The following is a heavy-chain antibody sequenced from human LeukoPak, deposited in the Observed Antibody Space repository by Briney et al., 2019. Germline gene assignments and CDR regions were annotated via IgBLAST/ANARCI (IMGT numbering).Heavy chain of an antibody. D-gene: IGHD2-15*01. CDR2: IAYDGSKE. CDR3: ASGKVVVAATLQYYGMDV. CDR1: GFTFSTYG. V-gene: IGHV3-30*03. J-gene: IGHJ6*02. Sequence: GRSLRLSCAASGFTFSTYGMHWVRQAPGKGLEWVAHIAYDGSKEYYVDSVKGRFTISRDNSKNMLYLQMNSLRSEDTAVYYCASGKVVVAATLQYYGMDVWGQGTTVTVSS.